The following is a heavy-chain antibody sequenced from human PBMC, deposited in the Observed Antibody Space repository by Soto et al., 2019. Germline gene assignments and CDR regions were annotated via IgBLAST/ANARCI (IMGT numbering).Heavy chain of an antibody. CDR2: MHYSGIA. D-gene: IGHD3-22*01. CDR3: ARYYCDNSRYYNWFDP. J-gene: IGHJ5*02. V-gene: IGHV4-30-4*07. Sequence: SETLSLTCAVSGGSISSGGYSWSWIRQPPGKGLEWIGYMHYSGIAYYNPSLTTRVTISVDTSTNQFSLKLSSVTAADTAVYYCARYYCDNSRYYNWFDPWGGGTLVTVS. CDR1: GGSISSGGYS.